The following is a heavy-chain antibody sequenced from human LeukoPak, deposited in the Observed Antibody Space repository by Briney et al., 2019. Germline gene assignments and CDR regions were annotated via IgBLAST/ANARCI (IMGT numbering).Heavy chain of an antibody. J-gene: IGHJ3*02. CDR2: IYYSGGT. V-gene: IGHV4-59*01. CDR1: GGSISDYY. Sequence: SETLSLTCTVSGGSISDYYWSWIRQPPGKGLEWIGYIYYSGGTNYNPSLKGRVTISVDTSKNQFSLNLSSVTAADTATYYCAREGGDSVGDAFDIWGQGTMVTVSS. CDR3: AREGGDSVGDAFDI. D-gene: IGHD2-21*02.